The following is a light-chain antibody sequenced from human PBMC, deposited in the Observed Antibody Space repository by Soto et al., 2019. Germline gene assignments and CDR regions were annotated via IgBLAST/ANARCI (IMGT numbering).Light chain of an antibody. CDR2: AAS. CDR1: RSVGRY. CDR3: QQSGGSPWT. J-gene: IGKJ1*01. V-gene: IGKV1-39*01. Sequence: DIQMTQSPPSLSASVGDSVTITCRASRSVGRYLNWYQKRPGKAPKLLIYAASSLQTGVPSRFSGTGSATDFSLTIKSLQPEDAATYFCQQSGGSPWTFGQGTDVQI.